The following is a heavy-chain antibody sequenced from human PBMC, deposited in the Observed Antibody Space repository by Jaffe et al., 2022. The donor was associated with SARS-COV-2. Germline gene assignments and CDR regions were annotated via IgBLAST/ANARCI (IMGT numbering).Heavy chain of an antibody. D-gene: IGHD3-10*01. CDR3: ARDLLPMVRGVYPYYMDV. J-gene: IGHJ6*03. CDR1: GFTFSSYA. V-gene: IGHV3-30*04. Sequence: QVQLVESGGGVVQPGRSLRLSCAASGFTFSSYAMHWVRQAPGKGLEWVAVISYDGSNKYYADSVKGRFTISRDKSKNTLYLQMNSLRAEDTAVYYCARDLLPMVRGVYPYYMDVWGKGTTVTVSS. CDR2: ISYDGSNK.